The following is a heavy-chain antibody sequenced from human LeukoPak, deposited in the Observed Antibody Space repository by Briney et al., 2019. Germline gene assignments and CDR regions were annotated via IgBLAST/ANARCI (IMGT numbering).Heavy chain of an antibody. CDR3: ATEAIH. CDR1: GITFRDYY. J-gene: IGHJ4*02. CDR2: ISSSGTTI. V-gene: IGHV3-11*01. Sequence: PGGSLRLSCAAFGITFRDYYMTWIRQAPGKGLECVSHISSSGTTIYYADSVKGRFTISRDNAKNSLYLQIHSLRVEDTAVYYCATEAIHWGQGTLVTVSS.